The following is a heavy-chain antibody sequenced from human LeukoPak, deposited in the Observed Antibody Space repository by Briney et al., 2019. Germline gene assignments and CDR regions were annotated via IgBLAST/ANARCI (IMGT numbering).Heavy chain of an antibody. D-gene: IGHD5-24*01. CDR2: ISGSGGST. J-gene: IGHJ4*02. CDR1: GFTFSSYS. CDR3: AKARGGGEMATIGDYFDY. Sequence: GGSLRLSCAASGFTFSSYSMNWVRQAPGKGLEWVSAISGSGGSTYYADSVKGRFTISRDNSKNTLYLQMNSLRAEDTAVYYCAKARGGGEMATIGDYFDYWGQGTLVTVSS. V-gene: IGHV3-23*01.